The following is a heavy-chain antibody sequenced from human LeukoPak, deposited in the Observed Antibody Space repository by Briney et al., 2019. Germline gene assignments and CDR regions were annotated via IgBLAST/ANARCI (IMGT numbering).Heavy chain of an antibody. V-gene: IGHV4-38-2*02. CDR3: ARDGPSRPFTI. CDR1: GYSISRDHY. CDR2: IDHSGST. J-gene: IGHJ4*02. Sequence: SETLSLTCSVSGYSISRDHYWGWIRQPPGKGLEWIGVIDHSGSTHYNPSLKSRVAISVDTSKNQFSLKLNSVTAADTAVYFCARDGPSRPFTIWGQGTLVTVSS. D-gene: IGHD5-24*01.